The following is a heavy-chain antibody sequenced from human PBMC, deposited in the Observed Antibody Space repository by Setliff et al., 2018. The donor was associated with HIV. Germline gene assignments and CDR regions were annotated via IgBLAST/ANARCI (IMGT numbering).Heavy chain of an antibody. D-gene: IGHD3-22*01. V-gene: IGHV4-34*01. CDR2: VYHSGSA. Sequence: SETLSLTCAVYGESFSDYYWSWIRQPPGKGLEWIGEVYHSGSANYNPSLKSRVTISVDTSKNQFSLKVNSVTAADTAVYYCARVNQWLGYYLLDYWGQGILVTVSS. J-gene: IGHJ4*02. CDR3: ARVNQWLGYYLLDY. CDR1: GESFSDYY.